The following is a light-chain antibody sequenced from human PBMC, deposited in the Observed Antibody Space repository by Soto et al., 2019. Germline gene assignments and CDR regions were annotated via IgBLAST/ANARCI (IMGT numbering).Light chain of an antibody. Sequence: EIEMTQSPATLSVSPGERATLSCRASQSVSSNLAWYQQKPGQVPRLLIYGASTRATGIPDRSSGSGSGTEFTLTISSLQSEDFAVYYCQQYNNWPPRFTFGPGTKVDI. CDR3: QQYNNWPPRFT. J-gene: IGKJ3*01. CDR1: QSVSSN. CDR2: GAS. V-gene: IGKV3-15*01.